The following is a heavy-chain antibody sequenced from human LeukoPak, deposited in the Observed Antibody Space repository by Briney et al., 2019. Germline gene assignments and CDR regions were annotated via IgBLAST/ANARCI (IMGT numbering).Heavy chain of an antibody. V-gene: IGHV3-48*02. CDR2: ISIGSDYI. CDR3: ALDFNRGGRDHY. D-gene: IGHD2-15*01. CDR1: GFTFSTYS. Sequence: TGGSLRLSRAASGFTFSTYSMNWVRQAPGKGLEWVSFISIGSDYIDYADSVRGRFTISRDNAKNSLYLEMSSFRDEHTAVYYWALDFNRGGRDHYWGQGTLVTVSS. J-gene: IGHJ4*02.